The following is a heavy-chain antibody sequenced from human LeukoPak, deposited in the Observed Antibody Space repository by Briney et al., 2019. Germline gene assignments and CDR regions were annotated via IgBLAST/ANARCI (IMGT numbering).Heavy chain of an antibody. CDR3: AKDLTGLLDSGSDY. Sequence: SETLSLTCTDSGDSIISNYWSWIRQPAGQGLEWIGRIYYSGSTNYNPSLKSRLSISVDTSRNQFSLRLTSVTAADTAVYYCAKDLTGLLDSGSDYWGQGTLVTVSS. CDR1: GDSIISNY. D-gene: IGHD5-18*01. J-gene: IGHJ4*02. CDR2: IYYSGST. V-gene: IGHV4-4*07.